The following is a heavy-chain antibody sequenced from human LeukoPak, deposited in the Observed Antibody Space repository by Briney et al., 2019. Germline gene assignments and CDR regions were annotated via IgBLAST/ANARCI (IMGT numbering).Heavy chain of an antibody. J-gene: IGHJ4*02. Sequence: SVKVSCKASGGTFSSYAISWVRQAPGQGLEWMGRIIPILGIANYAQKFQGRVTIIADKSTSTAYMELSSLRSEDTAVYYCARGSSSNTHAYWGPGKLVTVSS. CDR1: GGTFSSYA. V-gene: IGHV1-69*04. CDR2: IIPILGIA. CDR3: ARGSSSNTHAY.